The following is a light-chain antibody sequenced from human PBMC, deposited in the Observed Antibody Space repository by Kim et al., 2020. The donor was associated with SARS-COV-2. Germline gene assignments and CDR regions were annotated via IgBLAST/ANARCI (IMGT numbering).Light chain of an antibody. J-gene: IGLJ1*01. CDR2: ANN. CDR1: NPNFRINS. V-gene: IGLV1-51*01. CDR3: GTWDSSLSAGV. Sequence: GQQTPPDDPAGNPNFRINSVSRNPQLPGTAHKLLIYANNKRPSGIPDRFSGSKSGTSATLGITGLQTGDEADYYCGTWDSSLSAGVFGTGTQLTVL.